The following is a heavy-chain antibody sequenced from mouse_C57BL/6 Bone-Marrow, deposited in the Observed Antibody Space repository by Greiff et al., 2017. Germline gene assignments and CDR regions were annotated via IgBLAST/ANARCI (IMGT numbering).Heavy chain of an antibody. CDR2: ISDGGSYT. J-gene: IGHJ4*01. D-gene: IGHD2-4*01. CDR3: ARRSHDYDEGGYALDY. CDR1: GFTFSSYA. Sequence: EVQLVEPGGGLVKPGGSLKLSCAASGFTFSSYAMSWVRQTPEKRLEWVATISDGGSYTYYPDNVKGRFTISRDNAKNNLYLQMSHLKSEDTAMYYCARRSHDYDEGGYALDYWGQGTSVTVSS. V-gene: IGHV5-4*01.